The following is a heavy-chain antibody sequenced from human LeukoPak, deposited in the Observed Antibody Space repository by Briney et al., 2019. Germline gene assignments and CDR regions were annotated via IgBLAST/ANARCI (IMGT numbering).Heavy chain of an antibody. J-gene: IGHJ2*01. CDR3: ASRYGYNFDWYFDL. CDR1: GYTFTGYY. CDR2: INPNSGGT. D-gene: IGHD5-12*01. V-gene: IGHV1-2*02. Sequence: GASVKVSCKASGYTFTGYYMHWVRQAPGQGLEWMGWINPNSGGTNYAQKFQGRVTMTRDTSISTVYMELSRLRSDDTAVYYCASRYGYNFDWYFDLWGRGTLVTVSS.